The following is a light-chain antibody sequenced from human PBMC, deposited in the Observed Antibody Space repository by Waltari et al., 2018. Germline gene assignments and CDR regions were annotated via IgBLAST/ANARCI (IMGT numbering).Light chain of an antibody. Sequence: DIQMTQSPSSLSASVGDGVPITCRASQSISSYLNWYQQKPGKAPKLLIYAASSLQSGVPSRFSGSGSGTDFTLTISSLQPEDFATYYCQQSYSTPWTFGQGTKVEIK. CDR1: QSISSY. J-gene: IGKJ1*01. CDR2: AAS. CDR3: QQSYSTPWT. V-gene: IGKV1-39*01.